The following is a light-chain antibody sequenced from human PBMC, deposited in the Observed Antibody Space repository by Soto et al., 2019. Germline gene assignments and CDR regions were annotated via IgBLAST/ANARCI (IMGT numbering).Light chain of an antibody. Sequence: AIQMTQSPSSLSVSVGDRVTITCRASQHIGTELGWYQQKPGKAPELLIYASSILQSGVPSRFSGSGSGTDFTLTISSLQPEDFATYYCLQDYSYPRTFGQGTRVESK. CDR1: QHIGTE. CDR2: ASS. V-gene: IGKV1-6*01. J-gene: IGKJ1*01. CDR3: LQDYSYPRT.